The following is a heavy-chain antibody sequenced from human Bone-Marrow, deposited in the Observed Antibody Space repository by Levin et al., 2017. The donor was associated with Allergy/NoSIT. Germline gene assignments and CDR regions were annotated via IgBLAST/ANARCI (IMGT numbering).Heavy chain of an antibody. CDR2: IYYSGST. Sequence: SETLSLTCTVSGGSISSGDYYWSWIRQPPGKGLEWIGYIYYSGSTYYNPSLKSRVTISVDTSKNQFSLKLSSVTAADTAVYYCAGSSYCSGGSCYSAIDYWGQGTLVTVSS. V-gene: IGHV4-30-4*01. J-gene: IGHJ4*02. D-gene: IGHD2-15*01. CDR1: GGSISSGDYY. CDR3: AGSSYCSGGSCYSAIDY.